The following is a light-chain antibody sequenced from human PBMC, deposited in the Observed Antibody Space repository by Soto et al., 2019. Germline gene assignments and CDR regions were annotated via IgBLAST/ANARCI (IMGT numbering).Light chain of an antibody. CDR2: EVT. CDR3: SSFASSNTWV. CDR1: SSAVGAYNY. Sequence: QSALTQPPSASGSPGQSVTISCTGTSSAVGAYNYVSWYQQHAGKAPKLVIYEVTKRPSGVPDRFSGSKSANTASLPVSGLQAEEEAEYYCSSFASSNTWVFDGGTKVTVL. J-gene: IGLJ3*02. V-gene: IGLV2-8*01.